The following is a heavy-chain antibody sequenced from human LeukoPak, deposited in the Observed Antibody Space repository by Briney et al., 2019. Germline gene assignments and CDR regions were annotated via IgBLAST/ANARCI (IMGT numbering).Heavy chain of an antibody. J-gene: IGHJ4*02. Sequence: PSETLSLTCTVSGGSTSSSSYYWGWIRQPPGKGLEWIGSIYYSGSTYYNPSLKSRVTISVDTSKNQFSLKLSSVTAADTAVYYCASRDSSGWYTSPFDYWGQGTLVTVSS. CDR3: ASRDSSGWYTSPFDY. V-gene: IGHV4-39*01. CDR2: IYYSGST. D-gene: IGHD6-19*01. CDR1: GGSTSSSSYY.